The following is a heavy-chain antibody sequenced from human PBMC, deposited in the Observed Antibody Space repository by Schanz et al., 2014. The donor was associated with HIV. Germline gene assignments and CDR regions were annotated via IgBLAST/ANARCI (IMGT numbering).Heavy chain of an antibody. CDR2: IWYDGTNK. CDR3: AKCPTMVRGTGMDV. J-gene: IGHJ6*02. Sequence: QVQLVESGGGVVQPGRSLRLSCAASGFTFNYYGMHWVRQAPGKGLEWVGVIWYDGTNKYYADSVKGRFTISRDNSKNTVDLQMNSLRAEDTAVYYCAKCPTMVRGTGMDVWGQGTTVTVSS. CDR1: GFTFNYYG. V-gene: IGHV3-33*06. D-gene: IGHD3-10*01.